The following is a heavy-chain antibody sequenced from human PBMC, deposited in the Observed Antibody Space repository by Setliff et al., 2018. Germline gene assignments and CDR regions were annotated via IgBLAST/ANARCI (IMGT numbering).Heavy chain of an antibody. Sequence: PSETLSLTCTVSGGSISSSSYYWGWIRQPPGKGLEWIGSISYSGSTNYNPSLKSRVTISVDTSKNQFSLKLSSVTAADTAVYYCARRETYYNFWSGYYAYWGQGTLVTVSS. CDR3: ARRETYYNFWSGYYAY. J-gene: IGHJ4*02. D-gene: IGHD3-3*01. V-gene: IGHV4-39*07. CDR2: ISYSGST. CDR1: GGSISSSSYY.